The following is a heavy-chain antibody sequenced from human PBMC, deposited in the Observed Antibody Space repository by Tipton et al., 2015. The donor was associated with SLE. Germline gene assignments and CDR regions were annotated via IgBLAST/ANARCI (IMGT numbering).Heavy chain of an antibody. CDR2: LYYSGST. CDR1: GVSISSGGHY. J-gene: IGHJ5*02. CDR3: ARSRGSDYWWFAP. D-gene: IGHD4-17*01. Sequence: TLSLTCTVSGVSISSGGHYWSWLRQLPGKGLEWIGYLYYSGSTEYNPSLRSRITMSVDTSTNQFTLNLSSMTAADTALYCCARSRGSDYWWFAPWGQGTLVTVSS. V-gene: IGHV4-31*03.